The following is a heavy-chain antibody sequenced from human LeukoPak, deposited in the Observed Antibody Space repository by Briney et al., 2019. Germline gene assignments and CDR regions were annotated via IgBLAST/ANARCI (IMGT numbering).Heavy chain of an antibody. D-gene: IGHD3-3*01. CDR1: TFTFSSDS. V-gene: IGHV3-21*01. CDR2: IGSSSDYI. CDR3: AKDESDYDFWSGYY. J-gene: IGHJ4*02. Sequence: GGSLRLSCAASTFTFSSDSMNWVRQAPGKGLEWVSSIGSSSDYIYYADSVKGRFTISRDNAKNSLFLQMNSLRVEDSAVYYCAKDESDYDFWSGYYWGQGTLVTVSS.